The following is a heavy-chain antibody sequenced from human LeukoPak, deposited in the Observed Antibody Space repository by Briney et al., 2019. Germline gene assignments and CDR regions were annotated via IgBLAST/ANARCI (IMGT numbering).Heavy chain of an antibody. V-gene: IGHV3-72*01. Sequence: GGSLRLSCVASGFTFSDHFMDWFRQAPGKVLEWVGRIRKKNNRYSTEYSASVKGRFTISRDDLNNSLYLQMNSLRTEDTAVYYCASAVPAAKYYNSNWGQGTLVTVSS. CDR1: GFTFSDHF. CDR2: IRKKNNRYST. J-gene: IGHJ4*02. CDR3: ASAVPAAKYYNSN. D-gene: IGHD3-10*01.